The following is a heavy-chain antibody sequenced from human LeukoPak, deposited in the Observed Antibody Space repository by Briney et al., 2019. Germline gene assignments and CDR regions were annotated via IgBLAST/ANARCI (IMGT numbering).Heavy chain of an antibody. Sequence: SETLSLTCTVSGGSISSYYWSWIRQSPGKGLEWIGYIYYSGSTNYNPSLKSRVTISVDTSKNQFSLKLSSVTAADTAVYYCAREYGLGYCSSTSCYAHFDYWGQGTLVTVSS. CDR3: AREYGLGYCSSTSCYAHFDY. D-gene: IGHD2-2*01. CDR2: IYYSGST. V-gene: IGHV4-59*01. CDR1: GGSISSYY. J-gene: IGHJ4*02.